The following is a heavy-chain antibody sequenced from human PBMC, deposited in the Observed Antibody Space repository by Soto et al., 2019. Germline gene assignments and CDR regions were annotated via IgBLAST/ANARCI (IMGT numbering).Heavy chain of an antibody. CDR1: GLTFGNYA. D-gene: IGHD2-21*02. V-gene: IGHV3-23*01. J-gene: IGHJ2*01. CDR3: AVAPNCGRDCSAASYWYCDI. Sequence: EVQLLESGGGLVQPGGSVRLSCAASGLTFGNYAMSWVRQAPGKGLEWVSAISGDSGRTYYADSVKGRFTISRDNSNNTLYLQMNTLRAEDTAVYYCAVAPNCGRDCSAASYWYCDILGRCTPFTVSS. CDR2: ISGDSGRT.